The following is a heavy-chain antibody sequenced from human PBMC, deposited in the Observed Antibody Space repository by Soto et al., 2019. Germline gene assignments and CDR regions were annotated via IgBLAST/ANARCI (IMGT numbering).Heavy chain of an antibody. V-gene: IGHV4-34*01. J-gene: IGHJ4*02. Sequence: QVQLQQWGAGLLKPSETLSLTCAVYGGSFSGYYWSWIRQPPGKGLEWIGEINHSGSTNYNPSLKSRVTISVDTSKNQVSLKLSSVTAADTAVYYCAREKRDYYDSSGYPYWGQGTLVTVSS. CDR1: GGSFSGYY. D-gene: IGHD3-22*01. CDR3: AREKRDYYDSSGYPY. CDR2: INHSGST.